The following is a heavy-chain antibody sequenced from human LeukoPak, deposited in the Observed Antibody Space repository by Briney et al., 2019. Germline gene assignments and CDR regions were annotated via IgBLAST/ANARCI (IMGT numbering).Heavy chain of an antibody. CDR3: ARGSTDVYWYLDV. D-gene: IGHD1-26*01. J-gene: IGHJ2*01. CDR1: GSSVSTFY. Sequence: TSETLSLTCIVSGSSVSTFYWSWLRQSPGTGLEWIGFVHDTGSTACNPSLKSRVTISLETSKNQLSLMLTSVTAADTAMYYCARGSTDVYWYLDVWGRGTLVTVSS. V-gene: IGHV4-59*02. CDR2: VHDTGST.